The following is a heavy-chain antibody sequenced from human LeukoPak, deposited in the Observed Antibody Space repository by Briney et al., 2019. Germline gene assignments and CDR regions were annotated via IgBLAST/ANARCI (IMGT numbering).Heavy chain of an antibody. V-gene: IGHV3-23*01. D-gene: IGHD3-22*01. CDR1: GFTFSSYA. CDR3: AKDLDRYYDSSGYYPSDY. CDR2: ISGSGGST. Sequence: GGSLRLSCAASGFTFSSYAMSWVRQAPGKGLEWVSAISGSGGSTYYADSVKGRFTTSRDNSKNTLYLQMNSLRAEDTAVYYCAKDLDRYYDSSGYYPSDYWGQGTLVTVSS. J-gene: IGHJ4*02.